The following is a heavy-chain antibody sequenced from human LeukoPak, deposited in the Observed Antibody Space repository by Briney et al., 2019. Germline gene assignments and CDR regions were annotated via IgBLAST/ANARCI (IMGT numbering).Heavy chain of an antibody. V-gene: IGHV3-21*01. Sequence: TGGSLRLSCAASGFTFDYYWMTWVRQAPGKGLEWVSFISSSSSYIYYADSVKGRFTISRDNAKNSLYLQMNSLRAEDTAVYYCARGSDRGLSGWDDPNKDMDVWGKGTTVTLSS. D-gene: IGHD6-19*01. CDR2: ISSSSSYI. J-gene: IGHJ6*03. CDR1: GFTFDYYW. CDR3: ARGSDRGLSGWDDPNKDMDV.